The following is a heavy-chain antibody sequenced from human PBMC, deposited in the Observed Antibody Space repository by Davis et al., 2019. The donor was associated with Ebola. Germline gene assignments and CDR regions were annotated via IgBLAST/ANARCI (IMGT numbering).Heavy chain of an antibody. V-gene: IGHV1-18*01. CDR3: ARGRCSSTSCYMTYYYGMDV. CDR1: GYTFTSYG. D-gene: IGHD2-2*02. CDR2: ISAYNGNT. J-gene: IGHJ6*02. Sequence: ASVKVSCKASGYTFTSYGISWVRQAPGQGLEWMGWISAYNGNTNYAQKLQGRVTMTTDTSTSTAYMELRSLRSDDTAVYYCARGRCSSTSCYMTYYYGMDVWGQGTTVTVSS.